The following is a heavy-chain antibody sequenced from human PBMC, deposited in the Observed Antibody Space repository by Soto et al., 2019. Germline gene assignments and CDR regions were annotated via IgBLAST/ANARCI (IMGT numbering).Heavy chain of an antibody. CDR3: ARGGAMGVDY. Sequence: GGSLRLSCTASGFTFNTHWMHWVRQAPRKGLVWVSRIYFDGITTNYADSVKGRLTVSRDNAKNTVYLHVNTLRDEDTAVYYCARGGAMGVDYWGQGTLVTVSS. D-gene: IGHD1-26*01. CDR1: GFTFNTHW. CDR2: IYFDGITT. V-gene: IGHV3-74*01. J-gene: IGHJ4*02.